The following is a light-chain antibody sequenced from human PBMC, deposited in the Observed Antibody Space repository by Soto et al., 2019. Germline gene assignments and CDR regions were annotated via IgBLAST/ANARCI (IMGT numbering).Light chain of an antibody. Sequence: QLVLTQPASVSGSPGQSITISCTGTSSDVGGYNYVSWYQHHPGKAPKLMIYDISNRPSGVSNRFSGSKSGNTASLTISGLQAEDEADYYCSSYTNINSFVVFGGGTKLTVL. J-gene: IGLJ2*01. CDR2: DIS. CDR3: SSYTNINSFVV. V-gene: IGLV2-14*03. CDR1: SSDVGGYNY.